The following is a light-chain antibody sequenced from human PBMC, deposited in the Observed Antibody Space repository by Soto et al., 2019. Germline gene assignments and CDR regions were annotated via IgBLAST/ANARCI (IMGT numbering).Light chain of an antibody. Sequence: EIVLPPSPATLSLPPVERATLSCRASQSVSSYLAWYQQKPGQAPRLLIYGASSRATGIPDRFSGSGSGTDFTLTISRLEPEDFAVYYCQQYGSSPLTFGGGTKVDIK. J-gene: IGKJ4*01. CDR2: GAS. V-gene: IGKV3-20*01. CDR3: QQYGSSPLT. CDR1: QSVSSY.